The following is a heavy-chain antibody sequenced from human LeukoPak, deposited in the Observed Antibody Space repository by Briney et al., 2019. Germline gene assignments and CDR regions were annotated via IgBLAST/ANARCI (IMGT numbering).Heavy chain of an antibody. CDR2: IYHSGST. V-gene: IGHV4-38-2*02. CDR3: AREQVYDFWSGQGYYFDY. D-gene: IGHD3-3*01. CDR1: GYSISSGYY. J-gene: IGHJ4*02. Sequence: SETLSLTCTVSGYSISSGYYWGWIRQPPGKGLEWIGSIYHSGSTYYNPSLKSRVTISVDTSKNQFSLKLSSVTAADTAVYYCAREQVYDFWSGQGYYFDYWGQGTLVTVSS.